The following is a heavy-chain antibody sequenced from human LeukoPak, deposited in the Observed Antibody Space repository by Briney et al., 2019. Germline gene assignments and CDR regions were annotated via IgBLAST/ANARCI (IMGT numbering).Heavy chain of an antibody. CDR3: AKDRVDAAMDLEY. CDR1: GFTFSSYG. Sequence: GGSLRLSCAVSGFTFSSYGMHWVRQAPGKGLEWVAVISYDGSNKYYADSVKGRFTISRDNSKNTLYLQMNSLRAEDTAVYYCAKDRVDAAMDLEYWGQGTLVTVSS. CDR2: ISYDGSNK. V-gene: IGHV3-30*18. J-gene: IGHJ4*02. D-gene: IGHD5-18*01.